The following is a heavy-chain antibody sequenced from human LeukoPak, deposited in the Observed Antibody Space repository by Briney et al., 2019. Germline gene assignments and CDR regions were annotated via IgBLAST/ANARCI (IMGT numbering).Heavy chain of an antibody. D-gene: IGHD3-9*01. CDR2: ISGSSSTI. J-gene: IGHJ4*02. V-gene: IGHV3-48*01. CDR3: AREVFSL. Sequence: SGGSLRLSCAASGFTFSNYSMNWVRQAPGKGLEWVSYISGSSSTIYYADSVKGRFTISRDNAKNSLYLQMNSLRAEDTAVYYCAREVFSLWGQGTLVTVSS. CDR1: GFTFSNYS.